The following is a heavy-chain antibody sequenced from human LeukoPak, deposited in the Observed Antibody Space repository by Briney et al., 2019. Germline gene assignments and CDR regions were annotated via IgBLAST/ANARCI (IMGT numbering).Heavy chain of an antibody. V-gene: IGHV4-34*01. CDR1: GGSFSGYY. Sequence: SETLSLTCAVYGGSFSGYYWSWIRQPPGKGLEWIGEINHSGSTNYNPPLKSRVTISVDTSKNQFSLKLSSVTAADTAVYYCARGCSSTSCRFDYWGQGTLVTVSS. CDR3: ARGCSSTSCRFDY. J-gene: IGHJ4*02. CDR2: INHSGST. D-gene: IGHD2-2*01.